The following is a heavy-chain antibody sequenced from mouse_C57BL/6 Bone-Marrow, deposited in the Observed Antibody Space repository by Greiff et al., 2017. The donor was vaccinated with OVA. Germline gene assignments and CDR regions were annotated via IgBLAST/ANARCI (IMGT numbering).Heavy chain of an antibody. J-gene: IGHJ2*01. D-gene: IGHD2-2*01. Sequence: VQRVESGAELARPGASVKLSCKASGYTFTSYGISWVKQRTGQGLEWIGEIYPRSGNTYYNEKFKGKATLTADKSSSTAYMELRSLTSEDSAVYFCALWFYFDYWGQGTTLTVSS. V-gene: IGHV1-81*01. CDR1: GYTFTSYG. CDR3: ALWFYFDY. CDR2: IYPRSGNT.